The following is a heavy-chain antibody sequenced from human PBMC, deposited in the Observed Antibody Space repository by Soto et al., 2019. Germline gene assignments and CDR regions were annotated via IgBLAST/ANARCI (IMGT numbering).Heavy chain of an antibody. CDR3: AKGLVGYSFDY. CDR1: GFTFSSNV. Sequence: EVQVLESGGGLVQPGGSLRLSCAASGFTFSSNVMSWVRQAPGKGLEYVSAISHSGASTYYADSVKGRFTVSRDNSKNTVYLQMHSLRAEDTAIYYCAKGLVGYSFDYWGQGTLVTVSP. D-gene: IGHD2-15*01. V-gene: IGHV3-23*01. CDR2: ISHSGAST. J-gene: IGHJ4*02.